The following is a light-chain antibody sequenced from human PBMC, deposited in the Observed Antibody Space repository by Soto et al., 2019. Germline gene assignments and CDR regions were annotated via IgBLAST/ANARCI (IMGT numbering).Light chain of an antibody. Sequence: AIRMTQSPSSFSASTGDRVTITCRASQGISSYLPWYQQKPGKAPKLLIYAASTLQSGVPSRFSGSGSGTDFTLTISCLQSEDFATYYCQQYYSYPLITFGQGTRLEIK. CDR2: AAS. CDR1: QGISSY. CDR3: QQYYSYPLIT. V-gene: IGKV1-8*01. J-gene: IGKJ5*01.